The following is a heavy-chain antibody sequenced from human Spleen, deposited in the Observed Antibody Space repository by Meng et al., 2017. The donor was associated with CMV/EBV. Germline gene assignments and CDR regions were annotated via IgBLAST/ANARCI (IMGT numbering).Heavy chain of an antibody. V-gene: IGHV4-34*01. Sequence: SETLSLTCAVYGGSFSGYYWSWIRQPPGKGLEWIGEINHSGSTNYNPSLKSRVTISVDTSKNQFSLKLSSVTAADTAVYYCVRYCYSTTCYFKRAIDYWGQGTLVTVSS. J-gene: IGHJ4*02. CDR1: GGSFSGYY. CDR3: VRYCYSTTCYFKRAIDY. D-gene: IGHD2-2*01. CDR2: INHSGST.